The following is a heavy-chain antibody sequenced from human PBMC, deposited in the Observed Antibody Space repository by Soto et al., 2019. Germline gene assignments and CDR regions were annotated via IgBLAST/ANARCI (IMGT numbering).Heavy chain of an antibody. V-gene: IGHV1-18*01. CDR2: ISAYNGNT. CDR3: AREGVVIIFDYYYGMDV. CDR1: GYTFTSYG. D-gene: IGHD3-3*01. J-gene: IGHJ6*02. Sequence: ASVKVSCKASGYTFTSYGISWVRQAPGQGLEWMGWISAYNGNTNYAQKLQGRVTMTTDTSTSTAYMELRSLRSDDTAVYYCAREGVVIIFDYYYGMDVWGQGTTVTVSS.